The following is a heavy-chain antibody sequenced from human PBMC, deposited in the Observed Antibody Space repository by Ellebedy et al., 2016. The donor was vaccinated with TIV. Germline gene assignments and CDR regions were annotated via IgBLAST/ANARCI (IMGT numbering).Heavy chain of an antibody. CDR1: GGSISSSSNY. CDR2: IYYSGTT. D-gene: IGHD6-19*01. CDR3: TRDEGRGSGVVLDL. V-gene: IGHV4-39*07. Sequence: SETLSLTXSVSGGSISSSSNYWGWIRQPPGKGLEWIASIYYSGTTYYNPSLKSRLTISLDTSKNQFSLKLSSVSAADTAVYYCTRDEGRGSGVVLDLWGQGTVVTVS. J-gene: IGHJ3*01.